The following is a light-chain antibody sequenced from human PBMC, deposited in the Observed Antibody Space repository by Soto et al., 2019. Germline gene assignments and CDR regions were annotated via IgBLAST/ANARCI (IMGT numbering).Light chain of an antibody. V-gene: IGLV2-14*01. Sequence: QSALTQPASVSGSPGQSITISCTGTSSDVGGYNYVSWYQQHSGKAPKLMIYEVTNRPLGVSNRFSGSKSGNTASLTISGLQAEDEAEYYCSSYTRTKTLLFGGGTKVTVL. J-gene: IGLJ2*01. CDR1: SSDVGGYNY. CDR2: EVT. CDR3: SSYTRTKTLL.